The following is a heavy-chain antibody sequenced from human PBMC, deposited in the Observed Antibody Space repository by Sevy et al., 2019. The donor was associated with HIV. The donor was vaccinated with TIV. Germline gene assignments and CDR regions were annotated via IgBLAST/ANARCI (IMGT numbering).Heavy chain of an antibody. Sequence: ASVKVSCKASGGTFSSYAISWVRQAPGQGLEWMGGIIPIFGTANYAQKFQGRVTITADESTSTAYMELSSLRSEDTAVYYCARGQIEGGIVGATHYYYYGMDVWGQGTTVTVSS. V-gene: IGHV1-69*13. D-gene: IGHD1-26*01. J-gene: IGHJ6*02. CDR3: ARGQIEGGIVGATHYYYYGMDV. CDR2: IIPIFGTA. CDR1: GGTFSSYA.